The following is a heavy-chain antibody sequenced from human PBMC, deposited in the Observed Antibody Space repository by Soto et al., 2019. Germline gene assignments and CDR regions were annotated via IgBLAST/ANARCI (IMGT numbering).Heavy chain of an antibody. J-gene: IGHJ6*03. V-gene: IGHV3-23*01. CDR2: ISDFGAYT. Sequence: EVQLLESGGGLVQPGGSLRLSCAASGFTFSSYAMSWVRQAPGQGLEWVSAISDFGAYTYYADSVEGRFTISRDNSKNTLHLQMDSLRAEDTAVYYCAKGETGTTGNYYYYMDVWGKGTTVTVSS. CDR1: GFTFSSYA. CDR3: AKGETGTTGNYYYYMDV. D-gene: IGHD1-1*01.